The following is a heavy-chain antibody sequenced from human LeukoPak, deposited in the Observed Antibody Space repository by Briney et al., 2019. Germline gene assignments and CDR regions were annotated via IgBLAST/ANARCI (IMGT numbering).Heavy chain of an antibody. CDR1: GFNFRNYW. Sequence: GGSLRLSCAASGFNFRNYWMHWVRQAPGKGLVWVSRINSDGSSTSYADSVKGRFTISRDNAKNTLYLQMNSLRAEDTAVYYCARDPGYSSSWYNCWGQGTLVTVSS. CDR2: INSDGSST. V-gene: IGHV3-74*01. CDR3: ARDPGYSSSWYNC. J-gene: IGHJ4*02. D-gene: IGHD6-13*01.